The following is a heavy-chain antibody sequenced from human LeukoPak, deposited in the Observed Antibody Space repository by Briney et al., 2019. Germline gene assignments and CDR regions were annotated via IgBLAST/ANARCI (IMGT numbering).Heavy chain of an antibody. D-gene: IGHD5-18*01. CDR3: ARGYSYGYRGTYFDY. CDR2: INHSGST. V-gene: IGHV4-34*01. Sequence: SETLSLTCAVYGGSFSGYYWSWIRQLPGKGLEWIGEINHSGSTNYNPSLKSRVTISVDTSKNQFSLKLSSVTAADTAVYYCARGYSYGYRGTYFDYWGQGTLVTVSS. J-gene: IGHJ4*02. CDR1: GGSFSGYY.